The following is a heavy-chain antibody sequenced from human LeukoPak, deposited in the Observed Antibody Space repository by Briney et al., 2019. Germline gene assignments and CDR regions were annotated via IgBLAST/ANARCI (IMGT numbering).Heavy chain of an antibody. Sequence: GGSLRLSCAASGFTFSSYAMSWVHQPAGRGLEWVSAISGSGGSTYYADSVKGRFTIFRDNSKNTLYLQMNSLRAEDTAVYYCAKGWYGGNSRMYGCFDYWGQGTLVTVSS. J-gene: IGHJ4*02. D-gene: IGHD4-23*01. CDR3: AKGWYGGNSRMYGCFDY. CDR2: ISGSGGST. V-gene: IGHV3-23*01. CDR1: GFTFSSYA.